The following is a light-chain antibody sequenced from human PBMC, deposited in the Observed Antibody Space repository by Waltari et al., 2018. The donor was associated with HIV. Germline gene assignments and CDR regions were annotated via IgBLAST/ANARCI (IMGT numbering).Light chain of an antibody. CDR3: QQLNSYPPDT. Sequence: DIQLTQSPSFLSASVGDRVTITCRASQGISSYLAWYQQKPGKAPKLLIYAASTLQSGVPSRFSGSGYGTEFTLTISSLQPEDFATYYCQQLNSYPPDTFGQGTRLEIK. CDR2: AAS. J-gene: IGKJ5*01. V-gene: IGKV1-9*01. CDR1: QGISSY.